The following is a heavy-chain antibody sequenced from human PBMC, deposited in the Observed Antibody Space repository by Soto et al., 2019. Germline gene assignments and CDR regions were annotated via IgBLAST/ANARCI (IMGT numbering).Heavy chain of an antibody. D-gene: IGHD2-21*02. J-gene: IGHJ6*02. CDR2: ISGSGDNT. CDR3: ALAGGTFCGGDCSYYYYYAMDV. V-gene: IGHV3-23*01. CDR1: GVTFNSYA. Sequence: GSLRLSCAASGVTFNSYAMNWVRQAPGKGLEWVSGISGSGDNTYYADSVKGRFTISRDNSKNTLYLQMNSLRAEDTAVYYCALAGGTFCGGDCSYYYYYAMDVWGQGTTVTVSS.